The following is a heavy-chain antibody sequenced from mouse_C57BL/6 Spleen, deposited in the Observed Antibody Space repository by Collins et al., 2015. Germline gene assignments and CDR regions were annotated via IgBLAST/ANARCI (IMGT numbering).Heavy chain of an antibody. D-gene: IGHD1-1*01. J-gene: IGHJ4*01. CDR1: GYTFTDYS. V-gene: IGHV9-2-1*01. CDR3: APIITTVVARAMDY. CDR2: INTETGEP. Sequence: QIQLVQSGPELKKPGETVKISCKASGYTFTDYSMHWVKQAPGKGLKWMGWINTETGEPTYADDFKGRFAFSLETSASTAYLQINNLKNEDTATYFCAPIITTVVARAMDYWGQGTSVTVSS.